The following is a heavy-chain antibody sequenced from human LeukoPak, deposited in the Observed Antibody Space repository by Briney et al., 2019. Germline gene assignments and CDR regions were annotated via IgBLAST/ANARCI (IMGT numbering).Heavy chain of an antibody. Sequence: ASGTLSLTCSVSGGSINSSNWWSWVRQPPGKGLEWIGEIYQSGSTYYNPSLKSRVTISVDRSKNQFSLKLSSVTAADTAVYYCAREGKWELPYWGQGTLVAVSS. CDR2: IYQSGST. V-gene: IGHV4-4*02. D-gene: IGHD1-26*01. CDR3: AREGKWELPY. CDR1: GGSINSSNW. J-gene: IGHJ4*02.